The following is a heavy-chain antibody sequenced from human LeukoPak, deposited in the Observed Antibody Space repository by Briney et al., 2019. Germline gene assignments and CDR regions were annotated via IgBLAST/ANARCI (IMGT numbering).Heavy chain of an antibody. J-gene: IGHJ3*02. V-gene: IGHV1-2*02. D-gene: IGHD2-15*01. CDR3: ANSGGEEDDAFDI. CDR2: INSKSGGT. CDR1: GYTYTSYY. Sequence: ASMKVSCKASGYTYTSYYMHWVRQAPGQGLEWMGWINSKSGGTNYAQKFQGRVTMTRDTSITTAYMELSRLRSDDTAVYYCANSGGEEDDAFDIWGQGTMVTVSS.